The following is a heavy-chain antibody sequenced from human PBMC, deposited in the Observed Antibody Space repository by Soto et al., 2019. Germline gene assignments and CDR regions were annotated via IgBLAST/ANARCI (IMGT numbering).Heavy chain of an antibody. Sequence: QVQLVQSGAEVKQPGASASVSCKASGYNFTTYVVHWLRQAPGQGPEWMGWINCCSCNTVYSQKFQGRVTVTRDTSARTAYRDVNIQTSGDTAVYYAARGYTSGWTCAFWGRGTLVTVSS. V-gene: IGHV1-3*01. CDR2: INCCSCNT. CDR3: ARGYTSGWTCAF. CDR1: GYNFTTYV. J-gene: IGHJ1*01. D-gene: IGHD6-19*01.